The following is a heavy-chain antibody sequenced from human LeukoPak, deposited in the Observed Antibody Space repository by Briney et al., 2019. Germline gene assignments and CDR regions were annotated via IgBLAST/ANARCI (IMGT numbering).Heavy chain of an antibody. CDR2: SYSGNTT. V-gene: IGHV3-66*01. D-gene: IGHD6-19*01. CDR1: GFTVSSNY. J-gene: IGHJ4*02. Sequence: GGSLRLSCAASGFTVSSNYMSWVRQAPGKGLEWVAISYSGNTTYCADSVRGRFTISRDKSKNRLHLQMNSLRAEDTAVYYCATYSSGRRGYYFDSWGQGTL. CDR3: ATYSSGRRGYYFDS.